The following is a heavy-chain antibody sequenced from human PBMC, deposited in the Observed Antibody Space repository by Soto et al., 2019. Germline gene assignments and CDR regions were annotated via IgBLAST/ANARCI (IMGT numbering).Heavy chain of an antibody. V-gene: IGHV1-18*04. CDR3: XXXWQLLP. CDR2: ISAHSGNT. CDR1: GYTFTNYG. Sequence: QAQLVQSGDEVKKPGASVKVSCKASGYTFTNYGISWVRQAPGQGHYWMGWISAHSGNTLYAQNLQGRITMTIDTXXXXXXXXXXXXXXXXXXXXXXXXXWQLLPWGQGTLVTVSS. D-gene: IGHD1-7*01. J-gene: IGHJ5*02.